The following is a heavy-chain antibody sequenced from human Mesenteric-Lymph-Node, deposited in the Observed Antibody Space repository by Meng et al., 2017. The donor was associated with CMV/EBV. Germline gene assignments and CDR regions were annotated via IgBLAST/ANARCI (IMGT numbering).Heavy chain of an antibody. V-gene: IGHV4-34*01. CDR2: INHSGST. D-gene: IGHD2-2*01. CDR3: ARFVAPAALDY. J-gene: IGHJ4*02. CDR1: GGSFSGYY. Sequence: LTCAVYGGSFSGYYWSWTRQPPGKGLEWIGEINHSGSTNYNPSLKSRVTISVDKSNNQFSLKLSSVTAADTAVYFCARFVAPAALDYWGQGTLVTVSS.